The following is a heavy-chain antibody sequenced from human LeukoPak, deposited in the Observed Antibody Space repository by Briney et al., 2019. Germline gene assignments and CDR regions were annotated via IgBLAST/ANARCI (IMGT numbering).Heavy chain of an antibody. CDR3: ARDQKPYYYGSGSYLDF. D-gene: IGHD3-10*01. CDR1: GYTFTSYY. Sequence: ASVKVSCKASGYTFTSYYMHWVRQAPGQGLEWMGIINPSGGSTSYAQKFQGRVTMTRDTSTSTVYMELSSLRSEDTAVYYCARDQKPYYYGSGSYLDFWGQGTLVAVSS. J-gene: IGHJ4*02. V-gene: IGHV1-46*01. CDR2: INPSGGST.